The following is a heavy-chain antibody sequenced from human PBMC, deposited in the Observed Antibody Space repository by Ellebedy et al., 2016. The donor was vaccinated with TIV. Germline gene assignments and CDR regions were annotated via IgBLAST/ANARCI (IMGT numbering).Heavy chain of an antibody. V-gene: IGHV3-21*01. CDR3: ARVGQPYGMDV. D-gene: IGHD1/OR15-1a*01. CDR1: GFTFSSYS. Sequence: GESLKISXAASGFTFSSYSMNWVRQAPGKGLEWVSSISSSSSYIYYADSVKGRFTISRDNAKNSLYLQMNSLRAEDTAVYYCARVGQPYGMDVWGQGTTVTVSS. J-gene: IGHJ6*02. CDR2: ISSSSSYI.